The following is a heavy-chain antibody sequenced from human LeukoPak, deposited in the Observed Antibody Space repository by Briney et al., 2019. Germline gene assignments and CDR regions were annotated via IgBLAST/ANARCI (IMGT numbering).Heavy chain of an antibody. CDR2: IIPIFGTA. CDR1: GGTFSSYA. CDR3: AHPAHGDYPPNYYYYMDV. V-gene: IGHV1-69*13. Sequence: ASVKVSCKASGGTFSSYAISWVRQAPGQGLEWMGEIIPIFGTANYAQKFQGRVTITADESTSTAYMELSSLRSEDTAVYYCAHPAHGDYPPNYYYYMDVWGKGTTVTVSS. D-gene: IGHD4-17*01. J-gene: IGHJ6*03.